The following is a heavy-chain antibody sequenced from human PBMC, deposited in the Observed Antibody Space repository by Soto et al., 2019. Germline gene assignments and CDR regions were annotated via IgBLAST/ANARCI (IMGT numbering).Heavy chain of an antibody. CDR2: IDHGGRT. CDR3: ALWGYCTNAVCNWFDP. CDR1: GDSFSDSY. D-gene: IGHD2-8*01. Sequence: SETLSLTCAVYGDSFSDSYWNWIRQPPGKGLEWIGEIDHGGRTRYNPSLKSRVTMSVDASKDQFSLSLSSVTAADTAVYFCALWGYCTNAVCNWFDPWGQGTLVTVSS. J-gene: IGHJ5*02. V-gene: IGHV4-34*01.